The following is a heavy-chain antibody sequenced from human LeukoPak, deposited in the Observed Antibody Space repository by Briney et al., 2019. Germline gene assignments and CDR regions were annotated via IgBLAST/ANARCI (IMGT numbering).Heavy chain of an antibody. CDR3: ARDGGQIRYFDWLLIPRDYYYYGMDV. CDR2: IIPIFGTA. V-gene: IGHV1-69*06. Sequence: SVKVSCKASGGTFSSYAISWVRQAPGQGLEWMGGIIPIFGTANYAQKFQGRVTITADKSTSTAYMELSSLRPEDTAVYCCARDGGQIRYFDWLLIPRDYYYYGMDVWGKGTTVTVSS. D-gene: IGHD3-9*01. CDR1: GGTFSSYA. J-gene: IGHJ6*04.